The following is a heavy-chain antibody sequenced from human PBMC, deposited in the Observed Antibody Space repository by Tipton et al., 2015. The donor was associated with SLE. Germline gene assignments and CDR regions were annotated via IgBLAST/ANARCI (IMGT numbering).Heavy chain of an antibody. D-gene: IGHD6-6*01. Sequence: TLSLTCDVYGGSFSGDYWTWIRQPPGKGLEWIGEINHSGSTNYNPSLKSRVTISVDTSKNQFSLKLSSVTAADTAVYYCTGSSSFYYMDVWGKGTTVTVSS. J-gene: IGHJ6*03. CDR1: GGSFSGDY. CDR2: INHSGST. V-gene: IGHV4-34*01. CDR3: TGSSSFYYMDV.